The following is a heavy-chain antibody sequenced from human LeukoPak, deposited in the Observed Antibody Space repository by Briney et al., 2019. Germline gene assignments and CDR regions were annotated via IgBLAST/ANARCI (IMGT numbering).Heavy chain of an antibody. CDR1: GGSISSGNYY. CDR3: ASYGSGSYRFDP. V-gene: IGHV4-31*03. D-gene: IGHD3-10*01. Sequence: SETLSLTCTVSGGSISSGNYYWSWIRQHPGKGLEWIGYIHHSRSTYYNPSLKSRVIISVDTSKNQFSLKLNSVTAADTAVYYCASYGSGSYRFDPWGQGTLVTVSS. CDR2: IHHSRST. J-gene: IGHJ5*02.